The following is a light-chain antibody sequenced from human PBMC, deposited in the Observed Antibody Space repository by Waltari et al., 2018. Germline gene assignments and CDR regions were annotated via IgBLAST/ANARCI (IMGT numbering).Light chain of an antibody. CDR3: QSYDSSLSGWV. Sequence: QSVLTQPPSVTGAPGQKVTISCTGGSSNIGADYDVPLYQQLPGTAPKHLPYGTNKRPSGVPDRFSVSKSGTSASLAITGLQAEDEADYYCQSYDSSLSGWVFGGGTKLTVL. CDR1: SSNIGADYD. CDR2: GTN. J-gene: IGLJ3*02. V-gene: IGLV1-40*01.